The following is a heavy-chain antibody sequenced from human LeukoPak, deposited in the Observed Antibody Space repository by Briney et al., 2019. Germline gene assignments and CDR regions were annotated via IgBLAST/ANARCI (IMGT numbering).Heavy chain of an antibody. J-gene: IGHJ4*02. CDR1: GFTFSSYA. CDR3: AKSICSSGWYCSVDY. CDR2: ISGSGGST. V-gene: IGHV3-23*01. D-gene: IGHD6-19*01. Sequence: PGGSLRLSCAASGFTFSSYAMSWVHQAPGKGLEWVSAISGSGGSTYYADSVKGRFTISRDNSKNTLYLQMNSLRAVDTAVYYCAKSICSSGWYCSVDYWGQGTLVTVSS.